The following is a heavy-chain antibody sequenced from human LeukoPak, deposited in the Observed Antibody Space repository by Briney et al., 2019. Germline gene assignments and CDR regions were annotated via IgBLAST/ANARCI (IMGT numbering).Heavy chain of an antibody. J-gene: IGHJ4*02. CDR3: AKDLGGFGVGATLEY. CDR2: VSYDGAST. D-gene: IGHD1-26*01. V-gene: IGHV3-23*01. CDR1: AFTFSTYA. Sequence: PGGSLRLSCAASAFTFSTYAMSWVRQAPGKGLEWVSTVSYDGASTDYADSVKGRFTISRDNSKNTLFLQMNSLRADDTAVYYCAKDLGGFGVGATLEYWGQGTLVTVSS.